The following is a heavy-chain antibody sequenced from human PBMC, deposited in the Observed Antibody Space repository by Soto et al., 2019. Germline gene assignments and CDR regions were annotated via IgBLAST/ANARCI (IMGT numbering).Heavy chain of an antibody. CDR1: GFTFSSFA. V-gene: IGHV3-30-3*01. J-gene: IGHJ4*02. CDR3: TRHRPSIIAVAATDDY. CDR2: ISNDASSK. D-gene: IGHD6-19*01. Sequence: PGGSLRLSCAASGFTFSSFAMHWVRQTPGKGLEWVSVISNDASSKYYADSVKGRFTISRDDSKNTAYLQMNSLKTEDTAVYYCTRHRPSIIAVAATDDYWGQGTLVTVSS.